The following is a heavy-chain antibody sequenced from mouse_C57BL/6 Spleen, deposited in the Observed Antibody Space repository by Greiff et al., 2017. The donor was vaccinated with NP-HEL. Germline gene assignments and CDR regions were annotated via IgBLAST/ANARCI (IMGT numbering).Heavy chain of an antibody. Sequence: QVQLQQPGAELVKPGASVKLSCKASGYTFTSYWMHWVKQRPGQGLEWIGMIPPNSGSTNYNEKFKSKATLTVDKASSAAYMQLSSLTSEDSAVYYCARSLAYYAMDYWGQGTSVTVSS. CDR2: IPPNSGST. CDR1: GYTFTSYW. CDR3: ARSLAYYAMDY. J-gene: IGHJ4*01. D-gene: IGHD1-2*01. V-gene: IGHV1-64*01.